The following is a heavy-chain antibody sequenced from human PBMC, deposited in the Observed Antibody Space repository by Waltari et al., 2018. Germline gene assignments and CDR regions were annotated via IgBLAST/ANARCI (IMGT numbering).Heavy chain of an antibody. CDR3: ATALGDSSSASRPFDF. D-gene: IGHD6-19*01. V-gene: IGHV1-69-2*01. CDR2: GVHEDGET. J-gene: IGHJ3*01. Sequence: EVQLLQSGAELKEPGTTVRISCKVSGYTFSDYYIHWVQQAPGKGLRWMGLGVHEDGETIYTDNVQGRVTISADTSTDTAFMELSSLRSEDTAVFYCATALGDSSSASRPFDFWGQGTMITVSS. CDR1: GYTFSDYY.